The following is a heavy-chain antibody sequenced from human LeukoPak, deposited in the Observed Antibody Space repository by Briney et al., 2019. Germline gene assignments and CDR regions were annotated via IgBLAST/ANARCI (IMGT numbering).Heavy chain of an antibody. V-gene: IGHV1-3*03. D-gene: IGHD3-10*01. Sequence: ASVKVSCKASGYTFTGFHMHWVRQAPGQGLEWMGWINAGNGNTKYSQEFQGRVTITRDTSASTAYMELSSLRSEDMAVYYCARAQARITMVRGVIPSPFDYWGQGTLVTVSS. CDR1: GYTFTGFH. J-gene: IGHJ4*02. CDR3: ARAQARITMVRGVIPSPFDY. CDR2: INAGNGNT.